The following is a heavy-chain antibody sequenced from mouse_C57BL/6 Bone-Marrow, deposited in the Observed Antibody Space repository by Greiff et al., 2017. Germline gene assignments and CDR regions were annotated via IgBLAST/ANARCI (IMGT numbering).Heavy chain of an antibody. V-gene: IGHV1-9*01. Sequence: VKLMESGAELMKPGASVKLSCKASGYTFTGYWIEWVKQRPGHGLEWIGEILPGSGSTNYNEKLKGKATFTADTSSNTAYMQLTSLTTEDAAISYGASDTTGVADFDYWGQGTTLTVSS. CDR1: GYTFTGYW. D-gene: IGHD1-1*01. CDR3: ASDTTGVADFDY. CDR2: ILPGSGST. J-gene: IGHJ2*01.